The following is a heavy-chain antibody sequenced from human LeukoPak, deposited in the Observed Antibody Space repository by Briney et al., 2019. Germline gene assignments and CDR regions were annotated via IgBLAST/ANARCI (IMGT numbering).Heavy chain of an antibody. CDR1: GFIFTNYE. D-gene: IGHD3-10*01. CDR2: ISTGGTIR. Sequence: GGPLRLSCVASGFIFTNYEMNWVRQAPGKGLEWLSYISTGGTIRYHADSVEGRLTISRDNAKKSIYLQTNSLRAEDTATYFCARGPGILTNSGMDVWGKGTTVIVSS. V-gene: IGHV3-48*03. CDR3: ARGPGILTNSGMDV. J-gene: IGHJ6*04.